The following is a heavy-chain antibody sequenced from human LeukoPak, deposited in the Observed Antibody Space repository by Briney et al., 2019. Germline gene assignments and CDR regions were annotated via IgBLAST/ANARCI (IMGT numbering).Heavy chain of an antibody. J-gene: IGHJ4*02. CDR2: IIPIFGTA. V-gene: IGHV1-69*13. CDR3: ARAKTVLRYFDWLYPDY. D-gene: IGHD3-9*01. Sequence: ASVKVSCKASGGTFSSYAICWVRQAPGQGLEWMGGIIPIFGTANYAQKFQGRVTITADESTSTAYMELSSLRSEDTAVYYCARAKTVLRYFDWLYPDYWGQGTLVTVSS. CDR1: GGTFSSYA.